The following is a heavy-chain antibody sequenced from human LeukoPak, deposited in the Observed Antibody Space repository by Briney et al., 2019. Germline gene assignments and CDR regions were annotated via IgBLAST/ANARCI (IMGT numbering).Heavy chain of an antibody. D-gene: IGHD2-15*01. Sequence: ASVKVSCKSSGYTFTDYYVHWVRQAAGQGLEWVGWINPDTGATRYSQKFQGRVTMTRDTSTNTPYMDLTSLSSDDTAVFPCVRGAIVVPRPVPPPRFDSWVQATLVTVPS. CDR1: GYTFTDYY. CDR2: INPDTGAT. CDR3: VRGAIVVPRPVPPPRFDS. V-gene: IGHV1-2*02. J-gene: IGHJ5*01.